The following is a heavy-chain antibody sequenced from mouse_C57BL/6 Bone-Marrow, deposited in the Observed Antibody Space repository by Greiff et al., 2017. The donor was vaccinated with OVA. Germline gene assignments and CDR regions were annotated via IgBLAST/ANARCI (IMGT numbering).Heavy chain of an antibody. Sequence: EVQGVESGGGLVKPGGSLKLSCAASGFTFSSYTMSWVRQTPEKRLEWVATISGGGGNTYYPDSVKGRFTISRDNAKNTLYLQMSSLRSEDTALYYCARHPDGYSFYFDVWGTGTTVTVSS. CDR1: GFTFSSYT. D-gene: IGHD2-3*01. J-gene: IGHJ1*03. CDR2: ISGGGGNT. CDR3: ARHPDGYSFYFDV. V-gene: IGHV5-9*01.